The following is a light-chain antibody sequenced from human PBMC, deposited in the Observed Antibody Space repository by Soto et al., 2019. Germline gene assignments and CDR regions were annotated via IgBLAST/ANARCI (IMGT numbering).Light chain of an antibody. V-gene: IGLV2-11*01. CDR1: SSDVGVYKY. J-gene: IGLJ1*01. Sequence: QSALIQPRSVSGSPGQSVTISYTGTSSDVGVYKYVSWYRQHPGKAPKLMIYDVITLPSGVPDRFSGSKSGNTASLPISGLQAEDEADYYCCSYAGDYTFVFGSGTKLTVL. CDR3: CSYAGDYTFV. CDR2: DVI.